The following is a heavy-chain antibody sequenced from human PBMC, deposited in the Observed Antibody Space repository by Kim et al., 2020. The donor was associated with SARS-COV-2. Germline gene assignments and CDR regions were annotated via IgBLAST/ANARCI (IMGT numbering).Heavy chain of an antibody. CDR1: GFTFSIYW. CDR3: ARGGGPRGRFEY. J-gene: IGHJ4*02. Sequence: GGSLRLSCAASGFTFSIYWMSWVRQAPGKGLEWVANIKEDGSEKYYVDSLKGRFTISRDNAKNSLYLQMNSLRDEDTAVYYCARGGGPRGRFEYWGQGTL. D-gene: IGHD3-10*01. V-gene: IGHV3-7*03. CDR2: IKEDGSEK.